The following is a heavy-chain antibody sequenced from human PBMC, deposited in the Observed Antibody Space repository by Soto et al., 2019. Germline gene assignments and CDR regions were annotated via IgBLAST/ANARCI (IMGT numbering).Heavy chain of an antibody. J-gene: IGHJ4*02. CDR3: VKSRGGNNFDFFD. CDR2: VRGNGDPP. V-gene: IGHV3-64D*06. D-gene: IGHD5-12*01. CDR1: GFTFSSFA. Sequence: QSGGSLRLSCAASGFTFSSFALHWVRQAPRKGLEYISGVRGNGDPPFYADSVKGRFTISRDNSQKTFYLQMTALNVDDTAVYYCVKSRGGNNFDFFDWGQGTLVTVSS.